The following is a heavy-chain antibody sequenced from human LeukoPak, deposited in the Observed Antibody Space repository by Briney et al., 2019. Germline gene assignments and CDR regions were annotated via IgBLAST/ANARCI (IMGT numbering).Heavy chain of an antibody. V-gene: IGHV3-23*01. D-gene: IGHD3-22*01. Sequence: PGGSLRLSCAASGFTFSSYATSWVRQAPGKGLEWVSAISGSGGSTYYADSVKGRFTISRDNSKNTLYLQMNSLRAEDTAVYYCAKDYYDSSGYYIDWGQGTLVTVSS. CDR1: GFTFSSYA. J-gene: IGHJ4*02. CDR3: AKDYYDSSGYYID. CDR2: ISGSGGST.